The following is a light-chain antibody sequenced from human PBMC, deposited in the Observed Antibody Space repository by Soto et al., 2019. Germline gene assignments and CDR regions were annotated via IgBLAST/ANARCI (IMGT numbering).Light chain of an antibody. J-gene: IGKJ2*01. CDR1: QSISTW. V-gene: IGKV1-5*01. CDR2: AAS. Sequence: DIQMTQSPSTLSASVGDRVTITCRASQSISTWLAWYQQKPGKAPNLLIYAASSLHSGVPPRFSGSGSGTEFTLTVASLQPDDFANYYCQQYNIHSTFGQGTKLEIK. CDR3: QQYNIHST.